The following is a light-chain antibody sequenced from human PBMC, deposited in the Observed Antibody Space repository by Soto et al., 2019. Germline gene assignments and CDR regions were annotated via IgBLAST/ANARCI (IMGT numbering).Light chain of an antibody. J-gene: IGKJ1*01. CDR1: QSVSSY. Sequence: IVLKLSLATVSLSQGERATLSCRASQSVSSYLAWYQQKPGQAPRLLIYDASNRATGIPARFSGSGSGTDFTLTISRLEPEDFAVYYCQQYGSSGTFGQGSKVDI. CDR2: DAS. CDR3: QQYGSSGT. V-gene: IGKV3-11*01.